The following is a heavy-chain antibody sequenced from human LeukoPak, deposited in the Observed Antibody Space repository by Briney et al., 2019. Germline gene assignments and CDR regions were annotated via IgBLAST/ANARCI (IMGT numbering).Heavy chain of an antibody. D-gene: IGHD2-15*01. J-gene: IGHJ4*02. CDR3: TRLRYCSGGSCYAYFDY. CDR2: IRSKANSYAT. V-gene: IGHV3-73*01. Sequence: GGSLRFSCAASGFTFSGSARHWVRQASGKGLEWVGRIRSKANSYATAYAASVKGRFTISRDDSKNTAYLQMNSLKTEDTAVYYCTRLRYCSGGSCYAYFDYWGQGTLVTVSS. CDR1: GFTFSGSA.